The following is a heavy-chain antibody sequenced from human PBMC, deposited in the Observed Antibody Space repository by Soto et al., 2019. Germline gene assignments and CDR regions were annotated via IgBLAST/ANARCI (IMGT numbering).Heavy chain of an antibody. CDR3: AGEGRYSSRWSKVSY. J-gene: IGHJ4*02. V-gene: IGHV3-7*01. CDR2: IKQDGSEK. Sequence: EVQLVESGGGLVQPGGSLRLSCAASGFSFSSYWMSWVRQAPGKGLEWVANIKQDGSEKYYVDSVKGRFTISRDNAKNSLDLQMTSLRAADAAVYYCAGEGRYSSRWSKVSYWGQGTLVTVSS. D-gene: IGHD6-13*01. CDR1: GFSFSSYW.